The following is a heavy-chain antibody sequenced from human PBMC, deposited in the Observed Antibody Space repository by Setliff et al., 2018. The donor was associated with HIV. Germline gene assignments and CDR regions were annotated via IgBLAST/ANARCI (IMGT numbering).Heavy chain of an antibody. CDR3: ARERQWLERDYFDY. CDR2: IYHSGST. J-gene: IGHJ4*02. D-gene: IGHD6-19*01. V-gene: IGHV4-38-2*02. CDR1: GYSISSGYY. Sequence: LSLTCAVSGYSISSGYYWGWIRQPPGKGLEWIGSIYHSGSTYYNPSLKSRVTISVDTSKNQFSLKLSSVTAADTAVYYCARERQWLERDYFDYWGQGTLVTV.